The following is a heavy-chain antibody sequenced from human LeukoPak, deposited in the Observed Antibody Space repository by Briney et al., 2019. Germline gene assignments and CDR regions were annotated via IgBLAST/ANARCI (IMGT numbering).Heavy chain of an antibody. CDR3: ARDRAFGVGAIGDY. V-gene: IGHV1-69*05. CDR2: IIPIFGTA. Sequence: GASVKFSSKASGGTFSSFAISWGRQAPEKGLEWMGGIIPIFGTANYAQKFQGRVTITTDESTSTAYMELSSLRSEDTAVYYCARDRAFGVGAIGDYWGQGTLVTVSS. D-gene: IGHD1-26*01. CDR1: GGTFSSFA. J-gene: IGHJ4*02.